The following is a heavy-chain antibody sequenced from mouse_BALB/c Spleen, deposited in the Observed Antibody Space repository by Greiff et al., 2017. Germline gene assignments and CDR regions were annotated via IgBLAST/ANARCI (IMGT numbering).Heavy chain of an antibody. D-gene: IGHD2-1*01. CDR2: INSNGGST. J-gene: IGHJ1*01. Sequence: DVKLVESGGGLVKLGGSLKLSCAASGFTFSSYYMSWVRQTPEKRLELVAAINSNGGSTYYPDTVKGRFTISRDNAKNTLYLQMSSLKSEDTALYYCARQGYGNYGGYFDVWGAGTTVTVSS. CDR1: GFTFSSYY. V-gene: IGHV5-6-2*01. CDR3: ARQGYGNYGGYFDV.